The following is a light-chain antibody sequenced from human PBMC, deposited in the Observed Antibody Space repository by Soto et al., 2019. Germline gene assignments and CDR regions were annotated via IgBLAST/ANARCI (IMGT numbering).Light chain of an antibody. Sequence: SYELAQAPSVSVAPGKTARITCGGENIESKSMHWYQQKPGQAPVLVISHDSDRPSGVPERFSGSNSENTATLTISRAEAGDEADYYCQVWDSCCDLVFGGGTKLTVL. V-gene: IGLV3-21*03. J-gene: IGLJ2*01. CDR2: HDS. CDR3: QVWDSCCDLV. CDR1: NIESKS.